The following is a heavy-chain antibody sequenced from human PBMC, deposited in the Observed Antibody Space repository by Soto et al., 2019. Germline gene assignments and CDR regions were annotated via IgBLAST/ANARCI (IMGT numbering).Heavy chain of an antibody. V-gene: IGHV3-30*18. Sequence: GGSLRLSCAASGFTFSSYGMHWVRQAPGKGLEWVAVISYDGSNKYYADSVKGRFTISRDNSKNTLYLQMNSLRAEDTAVYYCAKDVKLRFLELSHELGDYYYYGMDVWGQGTTVTVSS. D-gene: IGHD3-3*01. CDR3: AKDVKLRFLELSHELGDYYYYGMDV. CDR2: ISYDGSNK. CDR1: GFTFSSYG. J-gene: IGHJ6*02.